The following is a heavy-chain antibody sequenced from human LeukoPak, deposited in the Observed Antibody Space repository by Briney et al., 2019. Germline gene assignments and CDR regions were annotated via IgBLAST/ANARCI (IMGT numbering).Heavy chain of an antibody. D-gene: IGHD3-22*01. Sequence: GGSLRLSCAASEFTFSAYWMHWVRQAPGKGLMWVSRINSDGSTTNYADSVKGRFTISRDNAKNSLYLQMNSLRAEDTAVYYCARGGHYYDSSGYYGPPGYWGQGTLVTVSS. J-gene: IGHJ4*02. CDR1: EFTFSAYW. V-gene: IGHV3-74*01. CDR2: INSDGSTT. CDR3: ARGGHYYDSSGYYGPPGY.